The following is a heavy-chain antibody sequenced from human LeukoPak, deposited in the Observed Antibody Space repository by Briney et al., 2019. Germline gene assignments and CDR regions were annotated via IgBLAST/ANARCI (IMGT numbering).Heavy chain of an antibody. CDR2: INSDGSST. J-gene: IGHJ6*04. Sequence: GGSLRPSCAASGFTFSIYWMHWVRQAPGKGMVWSRSINSDGSSTSYADCVKGRFTISRDNAKNTLYLQMNSLRAEDTAVYYCAREWDVWGKGTTVTVSS. CDR1: GFTFSIYW. CDR3: AREWDV. V-gene: IGHV3-74*01.